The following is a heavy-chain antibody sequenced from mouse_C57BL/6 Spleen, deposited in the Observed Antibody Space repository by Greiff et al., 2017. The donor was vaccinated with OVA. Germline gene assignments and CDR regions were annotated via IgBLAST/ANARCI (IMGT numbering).Heavy chain of an antibody. CDR2: IYPGDGDT. CDR1: GYAFSSSW. Sequence: VQLQQSGPELVKPGASVKISCKASGYAFSSSWMNWVKQRPGKGLEWIGRIYPGDGDTNYNGKFKGKATLTADKSSSTAYMQLSSLTSEDSAVYFCARYDYDPMDYWGQGTSVTVSS. J-gene: IGHJ4*01. CDR3: ARYDYDPMDY. V-gene: IGHV1-82*01. D-gene: IGHD2-4*01.